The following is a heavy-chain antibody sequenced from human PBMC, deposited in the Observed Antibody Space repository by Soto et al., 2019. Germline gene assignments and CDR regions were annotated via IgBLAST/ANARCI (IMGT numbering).Heavy chain of an antibody. V-gene: IGHV1-18*01. CDR3: AKVYCSSTSCYTYYYYGMDV. J-gene: IGHJ6*02. Sequence: ASVKVSCKASGYTFTSYGISWVRQAPGQGLEWMGWISAYNGNTNYAQKLQGRVTMTTDTSASTAYMELRSLRSDDTAVYYCAKVYCSSTSCYTYYYYGMDVWGQGTTVTVSS. CDR1: GYTFTSYG. CDR2: ISAYNGNT. D-gene: IGHD2-2*02.